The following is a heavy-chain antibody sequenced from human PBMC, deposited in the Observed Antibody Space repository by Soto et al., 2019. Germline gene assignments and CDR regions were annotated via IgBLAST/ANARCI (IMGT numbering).Heavy chain of an antibody. CDR2: IYYRGST. CDR1: GGSISSGHYY. CDR3: ASPGYSSGWAFDN. Sequence: SETLSLTCTVSGGSISSGHYYWSWIRQPPGKGLEWIGYIYYRGSTYYNPSLKSRVTISVDTSKNQFSLKLSSVTAADTAVYYCASPGYSSGWAFDNWGQGTLVTVSS. J-gene: IGHJ4*02. D-gene: IGHD6-19*01. V-gene: IGHV4-30-4*01.